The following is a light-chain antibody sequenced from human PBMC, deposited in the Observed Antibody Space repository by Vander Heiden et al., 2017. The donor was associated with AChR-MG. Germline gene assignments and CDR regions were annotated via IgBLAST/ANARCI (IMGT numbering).Light chain of an antibody. Sequence: EIVLTQSPGTLSLSPGERVTISCRASQSVNSNYLAWFQQKPGQVPRLLIYGAFRRATGIPDRFSGSGSGTDFTLTISRLEPEDFGVFYCLQYAGSPRTFGQRTRLEI. V-gene: IGKV3-20*01. J-gene: IGKJ2*01. CDR1: QSVNSNY. CDR2: GAF. CDR3: LQYAGSPRT.